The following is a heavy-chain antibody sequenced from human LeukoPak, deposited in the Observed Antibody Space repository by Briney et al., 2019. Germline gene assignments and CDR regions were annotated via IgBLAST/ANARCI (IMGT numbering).Heavy chain of an antibody. V-gene: IGHV4-38-2*02. Sequence: SETLSLTCTVSGYSISSGYYWGWIRQPPGKGLEWIGSIYHSGSTYYNPSLKSRVTISVDTSKNQFSLKLSSVTAADTAVYYCARDGTTYYYDSSGLRTRFDYWGQGTLVTVSS. J-gene: IGHJ4*02. CDR3: ARDGTTYYYDSSGLRTRFDY. D-gene: IGHD3-22*01. CDR2: IYHSGST. CDR1: GYSISSGYY.